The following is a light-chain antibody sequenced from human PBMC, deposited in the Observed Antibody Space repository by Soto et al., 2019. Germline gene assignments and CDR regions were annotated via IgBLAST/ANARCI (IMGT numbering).Light chain of an antibody. CDR1: SSNIGSKT. CDR3: AAWDDSLNGVK. CDR2: SNT. V-gene: IGLV1-44*01. Sequence: QSVLTHSPSASGTPGQKITIACSGSSSNIGSKTVNWYQHLPGTAPKLLIYSNTQRPSGVPDRFSGSKSGTSASLAISGLQSEDEADYYCAAWDDSLNGVKFGEGTKLTVL. J-gene: IGLJ2*01.